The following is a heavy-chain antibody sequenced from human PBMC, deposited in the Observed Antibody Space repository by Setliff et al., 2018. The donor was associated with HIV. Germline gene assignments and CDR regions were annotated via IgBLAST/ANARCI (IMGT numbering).Heavy chain of an antibody. CDR1: GYTFSTYW. V-gene: IGHV5-51*01. CDR2: IYPDKSDT. J-gene: IGHJ4*02. Sequence: GESLKISCQGSGYTFSTYWIAWVRQTPGKGMDWVGLIYPDKSDTKYRPSLQSQVTISADKSIATAYLQWNNLKASDTALYYCARLRHNRPWLVVNSPLDSWGQGTLVTVSS. D-gene: IGHD6-19*01. CDR3: ARLRHNRPWLVVNSPLDS.